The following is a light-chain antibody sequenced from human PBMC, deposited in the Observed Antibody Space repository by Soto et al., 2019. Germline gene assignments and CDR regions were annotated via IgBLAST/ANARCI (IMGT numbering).Light chain of an antibody. V-gene: IGKV4-1*01. CDR3: QQYYSAPHT. J-gene: IGKJ4*01. CDR1: RNILYSSNNKNY. CDR2: WAS. Sequence: DIVMTQSPDSLAVSLGERATINCKSSRNILYSSNNKNYLAWYQQKPGQPPKLLIYWASTRESGVPDRFSGSGSGTDFTLTISSLQAEDVAVYYCQQYYSAPHTFGGGTKVEIK.